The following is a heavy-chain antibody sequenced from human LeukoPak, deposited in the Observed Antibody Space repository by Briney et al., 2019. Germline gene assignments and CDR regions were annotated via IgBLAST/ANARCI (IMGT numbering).Heavy chain of an antibody. V-gene: IGHV3-48*04. CDR1: GFTFSSYS. J-gene: IGHJ4*02. Sequence: GGSLRLSCAASGFTFSSYSMNWVRQAPGKGLEWVSYISSSSSTIYYADSVKGRFTISRDNAKNSLYLQMNSLRAEDTAVYYCARGNLVVAATSLGYWGQGTLVTVSS. CDR2: ISSSSSTI. CDR3: ARGNLVVAATSLGY. D-gene: IGHD2-15*01.